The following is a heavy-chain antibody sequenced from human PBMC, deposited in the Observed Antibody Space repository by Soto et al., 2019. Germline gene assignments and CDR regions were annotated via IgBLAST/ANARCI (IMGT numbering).Heavy chain of an antibody. CDR2: INDYGTTI. D-gene: IGHD1-1*01. CDR1: GFNLGSYW. V-gene: IGHV3-74*01. CDR3: ARGGLEPFDY. Sequence: LRLSCAASGFNLGSYWMHWVRQAPGKGLVWVSRINDYGTTINYAESVEGRFTISRGDAKSEVYLQMNNLRAEDTAVYYCARGGLEPFDYWGQGALVTVSS. J-gene: IGHJ4*02.